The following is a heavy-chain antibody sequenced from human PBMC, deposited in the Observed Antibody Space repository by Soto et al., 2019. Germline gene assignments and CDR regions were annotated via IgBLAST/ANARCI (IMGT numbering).Heavy chain of an antibody. Sequence: ASVKVSCKASGYTFTSHAMHWVRQAPGQRPEWLGWINAGTGNTRYSQKFEVRVTISMDTSANTSYMEMNSLTSEDTAVYYCARRRAHRSDHYYVMDVWGQGTTVTVSS. CDR3: ARRRAHRSDHYYVMDV. V-gene: IGHV1-3*01. J-gene: IGHJ6*02. CDR1: GYTFTSHA. CDR2: INAGTGNT.